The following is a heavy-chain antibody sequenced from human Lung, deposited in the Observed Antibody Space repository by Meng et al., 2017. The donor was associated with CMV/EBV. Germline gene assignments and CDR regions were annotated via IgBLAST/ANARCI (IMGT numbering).Heavy chain of an antibody. V-gene: IGHV1-18*01. D-gene: IGHD4-17*01. Sequence: SVKVSXKASGYTFISYGISWVRQAPGQGLEWMGWISAYNGNTNYAQQLQGRVTMTTDTSTSTAYMELSGLKSDDTAVYYCAREQNYGDFYYYYYGLDVWGQGTXVNGAS. CDR2: ISAYNGNT. CDR3: AREQNYGDFYYYYYGLDV. J-gene: IGHJ6*02. CDR1: GYTFISYG.